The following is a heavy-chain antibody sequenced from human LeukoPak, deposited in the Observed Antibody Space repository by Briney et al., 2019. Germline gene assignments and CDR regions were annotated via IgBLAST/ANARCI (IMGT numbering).Heavy chain of an antibody. CDR2: IYYSGST. V-gene: IGHV4-59*06. CDR1: GGSISSHY. CDR3: ASGYGRFDY. D-gene: IGHD5-12*01. Sequence: SETLSLTCTVSGGSISSHYWSWIRQHPGKGLEWIGYIYYSGSTYYNPSLKSRVTISVDTSKNQFSLKLSSVTAADTAVYYCASGYGRFDYWGQGTLVTVSS. J-gene: IGHJ4*02.